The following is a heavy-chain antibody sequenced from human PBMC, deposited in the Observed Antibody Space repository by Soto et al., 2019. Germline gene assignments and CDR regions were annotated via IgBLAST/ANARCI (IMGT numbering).Heavy chain of an antibody. Sequence: GGSLRLSCAASGFSFSSYGMHWVRQAPGKGPEWVAVIWYDGNKKYYGDSVRGRFTISRDNSQNTLYLEMNSLRAEDTAVYYCVVDATGLLDYWGQGTLVTVSS. V-gene: IGHV3-33*03. CDR1: GFSFSSYG. J-gene: IGHJ4*02. CDR3: VVDATGLLDY. D-gene: IGHD2-8*01. CDR2: IWYDGNKK.